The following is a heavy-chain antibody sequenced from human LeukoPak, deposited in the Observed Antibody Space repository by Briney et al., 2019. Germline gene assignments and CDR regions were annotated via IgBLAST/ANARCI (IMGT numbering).Heavy chain of an antibody. CDR2: INPSGGST. D-gene: IGHD6-13*01. CDR1: GYTFTSYY. V-gene: IGHV1-46*01. CDR3: ARGGEGGKGNIAAAGPNDY. Sequence: ASVKVSCKASGYTFTSYYMHWVRQAPGQGLEWMGIINPSGGSTSYAQKFQGRVTMTRDTSTSTVYMELSSLRSEDTAVYYCARGGEGGKGNIAAAGPNDYWGQGTLVTVSS. J-gene: IGHJ4*02.